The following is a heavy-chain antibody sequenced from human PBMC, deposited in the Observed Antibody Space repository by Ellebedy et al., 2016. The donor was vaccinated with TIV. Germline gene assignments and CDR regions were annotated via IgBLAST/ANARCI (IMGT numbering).Heavy chain of an antibody. J-gene: IGHJ3*02. CDR2: ISSSSRYI. CDR3: ARDRCTNGVCYIGGRDDAFDI. D-gene: IGHD2-8*01. Sequence: GGSLRLSCAASGFTFSSYSMNWVRQAPGKGLEWVSSISSSSRYIYNADSVKGRFTISRDNAKNSLYLQMNSLRAEDTAVYYCARDRCTNGVCYIGGRDDAFDIWGQGTMVTVSS. CDR1: GFTFSSYS. V-gene: IGHV3-21*01.